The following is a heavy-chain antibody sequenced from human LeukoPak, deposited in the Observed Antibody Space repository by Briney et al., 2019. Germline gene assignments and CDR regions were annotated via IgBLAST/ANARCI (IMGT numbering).Heavy chain of an antibody. CDR3: TTHYDILTGYDY. J-gene: IGHJ4*02. CDR2: IKSKTDGGTT. D-gene: IGHD3-9*01. Sequence: GGSLRLSCAASGFTFSNAWMSWVRQAPGKGLEWVGRIKSKTDGGTTDYAAPVKGRFTISRDDSKNTLYLRMNSLKTEDTAVYYCTTHYDILTGYDYWGQGTLVTVSS. V-gene: IGHV3-15*01. CDR1: GFTFSNAW.